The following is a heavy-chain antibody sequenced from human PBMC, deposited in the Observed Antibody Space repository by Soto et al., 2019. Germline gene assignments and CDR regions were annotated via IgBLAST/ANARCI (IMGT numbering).Heavy chain of an antibody. CDR2: INSDGSST. D-gene: IGHD4-17*01. J-gene: IGHJ6*03. V-gene: IGHV3-74*01. Sequence: GGSLRLSCAASGFTFSSYWMHWVRQAPGKGLVWVSRINSDGSSTSYADSVKGRFTISRDNAKNTLYLQMNSLRAEDTAVYYCARDREVTKYYYYMDVWGKGTTVTVSS. CDR3: ARDREVTKYYYYMDV. CDR1: GFTFSSYW.